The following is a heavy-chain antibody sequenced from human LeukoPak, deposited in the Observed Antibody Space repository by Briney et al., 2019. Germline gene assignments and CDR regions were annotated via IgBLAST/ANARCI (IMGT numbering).Heavy chain of an antibody. D-gene: IGHD4-11*01. CDR3: ARSKVDGTSDY. J-gene: IGHJ4*01. Sequence: GGSLRLSRAASGFTFSSYNMNWVRQAPGKGLEWVSTISTSSSYIYYADSVKGRFTISRDNGKNSLYLQMSSLRAEDTAVYYCARSKVDGTSDYWGKGTLVAVSS. CDR2: ISTSSSYI. CDR1: GFTFSSYN. V-gene: IGHV3-21*01.